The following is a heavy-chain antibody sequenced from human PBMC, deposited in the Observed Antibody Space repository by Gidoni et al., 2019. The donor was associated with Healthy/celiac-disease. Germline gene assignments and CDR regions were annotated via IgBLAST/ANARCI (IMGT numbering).Heavy chain of an antibody. CDR2: IIPIFGTA. V-gene: IGHV1-69*01. CDR1: GGTFSSYA. J-gene: IGHJ6*02. CDR3: ARDSDIVATMGYYGMDV. D-gene: IGHD5-12*01. Sequence: QVQLVQSGAEVKKPGSSVKVSCKASGGTFSSYAISWVRQAPGQGLEWMGGIIPIFGTANYAQKFQGRVTITADESTSTAYMELSSLRSEDTAVYYCARDSDIVATMGYYGMDVWGQGTTVTVSS.